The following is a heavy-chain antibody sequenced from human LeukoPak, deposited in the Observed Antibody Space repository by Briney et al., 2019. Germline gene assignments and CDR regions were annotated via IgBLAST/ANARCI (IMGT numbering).Heavy chain of an antibody. CDR1: GFTFSGYW. Sequence: GGSLRLSCVASGFTFSGYWMHWVRQAPGMGLVWVSRLNSDGATINYADSVKGRFTISRDNAKNTVYLQMSGLRDDDTALYFCVRGAGGPRNYVLDYWGQGALVSVSS. D-gene: IGHD3-10*02. J-gene: IGHJ4*02. V-gene: IGHV3-74*01. CDR3: VRGAGGPRNYVLDY. CDR2: LNSDGATI.